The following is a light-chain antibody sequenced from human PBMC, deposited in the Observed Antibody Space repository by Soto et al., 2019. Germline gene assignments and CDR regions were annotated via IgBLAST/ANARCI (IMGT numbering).Light chain of an antibody. V-gene: IGLV2-14*01. CDR1: SSDVGGYNY. CDR2: EVS. CDR3: SSYTSSTTLPDV. J-gene: IGLJ1*01. Sequence: QAVLTQPASVSGSPGQSITLSCTGTSSDVGGYNYVSWYQQHPGKAPKLMIYEVSTRPSGVSNRFSGSKSGNTASLTISGLQAEDEADYYCSSYTSSTTLPDVFGTGTKLTVL.